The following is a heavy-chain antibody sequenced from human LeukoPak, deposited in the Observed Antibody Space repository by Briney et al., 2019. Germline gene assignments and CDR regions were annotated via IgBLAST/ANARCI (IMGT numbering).Heavy chain of an antibody. Sequence: ASVKVSCKASGYIFIDYYIYWVRQAPGQGLEWVGWINPNTGGTNYAQKFQGRVTMTRDTSISTAYMELTSLRSDDSAVYYCARQKVPTATSNWLDPWGQGTLVTVSS. J-gene: IGHJ5*02. D-gene: IGHD1-26*01. V-gene: IGHV1-2*02. CDR1: GYIFIDYY. CDR2: INPNTGGT. CDR3: ARQKVPTATSNWLDP.